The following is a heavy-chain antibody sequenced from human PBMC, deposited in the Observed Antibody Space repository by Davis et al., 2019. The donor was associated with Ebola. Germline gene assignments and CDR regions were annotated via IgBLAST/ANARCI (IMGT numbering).Heavy chain of an antibody. J-gene: IGHJ5*02. Sequence: AASVKVSCKASGGTFSSYTISWVRQAPGQGLEWMGRIIPILGIANYAQKFQGRVTITADKSTSTAYMELSSLRSEDTAVYYCARTLNYDFWSGSIVGTNWFDPWGQGTLVTVSS. V-gene: IGHV1-69*02. CDR2: IIPILGIA. CDR3: ARTLNYDFWSGSIVGTNWFDP. D-gene: IGHD3-3*01. CDR1: GGTFSSYT.